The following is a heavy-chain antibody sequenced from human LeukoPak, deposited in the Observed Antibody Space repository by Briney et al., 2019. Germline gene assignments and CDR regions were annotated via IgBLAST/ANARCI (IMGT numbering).Heavy chain of an antibody. CDR1: GFTFSRYA. V-gene: IGHV3-21*01. D-gene: IGHD1-20*01. J-gene: IGHJ5*02. Sequence: GGSLRLSCAASGFTFSRYAMSWVRQAPGKGLEWVSSIRSSSSYIYYAESVKGRFTISRDNANSSMYLQMNSLRAEDTAVYYCARERGITASADWFDPWGRGTLVTVSS. CDR2: IRSSSSYI. CDR3: ARERGITASADWFDP.